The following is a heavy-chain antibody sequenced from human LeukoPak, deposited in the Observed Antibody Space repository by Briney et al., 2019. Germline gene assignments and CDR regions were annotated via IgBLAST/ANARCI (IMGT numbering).Heavy chain of an antibody. V-gene: IGHV1-46*02. Sequence: ASVKVSCKASGYTFNSYYIFWVRQGPGQGLECIGKINPVSGSATYAQKFQGRVTMTRDMATSTVYMELSTLRFEDTAIYYCVRDFTLEGYWGQGTLVTVSS. J-gene: IGHJ4*02. CDR2: INPVSGSA. D-gene: IGHD1-1*01. CDR1: GYTFNSYY. CDR3: VRDFTLEGY.